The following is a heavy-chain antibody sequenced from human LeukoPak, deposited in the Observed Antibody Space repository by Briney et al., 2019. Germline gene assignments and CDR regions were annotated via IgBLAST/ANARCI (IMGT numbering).Heavy chain of an antibody. CDR1: GFTFSSYA. D-gene: IGHD3-3*01. V-gene: IGHV3-23*01. Sequence: GGSLRLSSAASGFTFSSYAMSWVRQAPGKGLEWVSAISGSGGSTYYADSVKGRFTISRDNSKNTLYLQMNSLRAEDTAVYYCAKVQEFYDFWSGYGYWGQGTLVTVSS. J-gene: IGHJ4*02. CDR3: AKVQEFYDFWSGYGY. CDR2: ISGSGGST.